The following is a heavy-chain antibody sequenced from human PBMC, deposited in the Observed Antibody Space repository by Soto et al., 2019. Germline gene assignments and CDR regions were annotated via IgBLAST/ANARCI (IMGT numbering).Heavy chain of an antibody. J-gene: IGHJ4*02. CDR1: GYTFTSYG. CDR2: ISAYNGNT. V-gene: IGHV1-18*01. CDR3: ARTRSTVTTAADFDY. D-gene: IGHD4-4*01. Sequence: ASVKVSCKASGYTFTSYGISWVRQAPGQGLEWMGWISAYNGNTNYAQKLQGRVTMTTDTSTSTAYMELRSLRSDDTAVYYCARTRSTVTTAADFDYWGQGTLVTVSS.